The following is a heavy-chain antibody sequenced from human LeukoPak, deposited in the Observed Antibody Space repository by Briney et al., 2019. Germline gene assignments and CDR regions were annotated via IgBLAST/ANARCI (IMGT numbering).Heavy chain of an antibody. CDR2: ISYDGSNK. CDR3: AKVGEMIYGSGSYYNGKKTWYYFDY. CDR1: GFSFNSYA. Sequence: PGGSLRLSCAASGFSFNSYAMSWVRQAPGKGLEWVAVISYDGSNKYYADSVKGRFTISRDNSKNTLYLQMNSLRAEDTALYYCAKVGEMIYGSGSYYNGKKTWYYFDYWGQGTLVTVSS. J-gene: IGHJ4*02. V-gene: IGHV3-30-3*01. D-gene: IGHD3-10*01.